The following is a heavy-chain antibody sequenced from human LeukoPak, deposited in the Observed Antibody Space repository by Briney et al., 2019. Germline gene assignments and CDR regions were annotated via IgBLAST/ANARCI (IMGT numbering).Heavy chain of an antibody. D-gene: IGHD2/OR15-2a*01. J-gene: IGHJ5*02. CDR1: GFTFSSYW. Sequence: GGSLRLSCAASGFTFSSYWMHWVRQAPGKGPVWVSRVDVHGQGTAYADSVKDRFTISRDNAKNTLSLQMNSLSAEDTAVYYCARSNYDSTTFYYHLDLWGQGTLVTVSS. CDR2: VDVHGQGT. V-gene: IGHV3-74*01. CDR3: ARSNYDSTTFYYHLDL.